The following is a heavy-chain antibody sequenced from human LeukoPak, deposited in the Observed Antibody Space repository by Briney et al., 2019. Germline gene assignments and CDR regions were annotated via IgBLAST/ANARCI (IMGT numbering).Heavy chain of an antibody. V-gene: IGHV7-4-1*02. CDR1: GYTFSRYT. CDR3: ASGPSYSGSNEYFDS. D-gene: IGHD1-26*01. J-gene: IGHJ4*02. Sequence: ASVKVSCKASGYTFSRYTMNWVRQAPGQGLEWMGWINTNTGNPTYAQDYTGRFVLSLDTSVSTTYLQISRLKAEDTAVYYCASGPSYSGSNEYFDSWGQGTLVTVSS. CDR2: INTNTGNP.